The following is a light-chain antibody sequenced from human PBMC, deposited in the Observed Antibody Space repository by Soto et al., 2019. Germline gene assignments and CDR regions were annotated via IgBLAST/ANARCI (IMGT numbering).Light chain of an antibody. CDR3: QQANSFPWT. Sequence: DIQMTQSPSSVSASVGDRVTITCRASQGIRSWLAGYHQKPGKAPKLLIYAASSLQSGVPSRFSGSGSGTDFTLPISSLQPEDFATYYCQQANSFPWTFGQGTKVDIK. V-gene: IGKV1-12*01. CDR1: QGIRSW. CDR2: AAS. J-gene: IGKJ1*01.